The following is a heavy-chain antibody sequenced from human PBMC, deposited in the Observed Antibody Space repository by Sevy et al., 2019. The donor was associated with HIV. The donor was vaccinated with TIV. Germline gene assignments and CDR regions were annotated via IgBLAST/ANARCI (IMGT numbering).Heavy chain of an antibody. D-gene: IGHD6-13*01. J-gene: IGHJ3*02. CDR3: ARDPYVSAAAGQGAFDI. CDR2: ISSSSSYI. CDR1: GFTFSSYS. V-gene: IGHV3-21*01. Sequence: GGSLRLSCAASGFTFSSYSMNWVRQAPGKGLEWVSSISSSSSYIYYADSVKGRFTISRDNAKNSLYLQMNSLRAEDTAVYYCARDPYVSAAAGQGAFDIWGQGTMVTVSS.